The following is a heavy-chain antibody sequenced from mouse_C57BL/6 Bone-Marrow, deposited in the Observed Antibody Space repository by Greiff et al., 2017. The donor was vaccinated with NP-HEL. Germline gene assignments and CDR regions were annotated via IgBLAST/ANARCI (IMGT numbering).Heavy chain of an antibody. CDR1: GFTFSDFY. CDR2: SRNKANDYTT. Sequence: EVKLVESGGGLVQSGRSLRLSCATSGFTFSDFYMEWVRQAPGKGLEWIAASRNKANDYTTEYSASVQGRIIVSRDTSQSNLYSQMNALRAEDTSICYCARDALDWYFDDWGTGTTVTVSS. V-gene: IGHV7-1*01. CDR3: ARDALDWYFDD. J-gene: IGHJ1*03.